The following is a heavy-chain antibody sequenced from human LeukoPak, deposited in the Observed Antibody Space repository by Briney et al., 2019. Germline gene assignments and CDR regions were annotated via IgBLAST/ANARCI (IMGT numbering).Heavy chain of an antibody. CDR1: GFTFSSYV. Sequence: AGGSLRLSCAASGFTFSSYVMSWVRQAPGKGLEWVSAISGSGGSTYYADSVKGRFTISRDNSKNTLYLQMNSLRAEDTAVYYCAKGQAGYFGSGSYASFDYWGQGTLVTVSS. J-gene: IGHJ4*02. CDR2: ISGSGGST. V-gene: IGHV3-23*01. CDR3: AKGQAGYFGSGSYASFDY. D-gene: IGHD3-10*01.